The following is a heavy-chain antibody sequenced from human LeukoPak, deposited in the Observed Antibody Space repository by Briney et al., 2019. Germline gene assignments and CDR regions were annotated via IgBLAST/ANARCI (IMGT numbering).Heavy chain of an antibody. V-gene: IGHV3-23*01. D-gene: IGHD3-10*01. CDR1: GFSFSTYA. CDR2: ISGSGGST. CDR3: AKDVGRFRPETFDY. Sequence: GGSLRLSCAASGFSFSTYAMNWVRQAPGKGLEWVSAISGSGGSTYYADSVKGRFTISRDNSKNTLYLQMNSLRAEDTAVYYCAKDVGRFRPETFDYWGQGTLVTVSS. J-gene: IGHJ4*02.